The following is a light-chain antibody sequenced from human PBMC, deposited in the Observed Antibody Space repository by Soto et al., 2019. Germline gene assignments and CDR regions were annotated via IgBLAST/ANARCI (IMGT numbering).Light chain of an antibody. Sequence: EIVLTQSPVTLSLSPGERATLSCRASQSIASHLAWYQQKPGQAPRLLIHDASSRATGIPARFSGSGSGTDFTLTISSLEPEDFAVYYCQQYHNWPPWTFGQGTKVDIK. V-gene: IGKV3-11*01. CDR1: QSIASH. CDR3: QQYHNWPPWT. J-gene: IGKJ1*01. CDR2: DAS.